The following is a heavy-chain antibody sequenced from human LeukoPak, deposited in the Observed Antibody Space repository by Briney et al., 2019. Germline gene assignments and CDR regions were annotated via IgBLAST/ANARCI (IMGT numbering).Heavy chain of an antibody. CDR3: ARDLSGSIYFDY. D-gene: IGHD5-12*01. V-gene: IGHV4-59*01. Sequence: SETLSLTCTVSGGSISSYYWSWIRQPSGKGLEWIGYIYYSGSTNYNPSLKSRVTISVDTSKNQFSLKLSSVTAADTAVYYCARDLSGSIYFDYWGQGTLVTVSS. J-gene: IGHJ4*02. CDR1: GGSISSYY. CDR2: IYYSGST.